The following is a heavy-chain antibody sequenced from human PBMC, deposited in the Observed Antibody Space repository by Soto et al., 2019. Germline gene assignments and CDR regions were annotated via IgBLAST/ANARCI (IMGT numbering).Heavy chain of an antibody. CDR3: ARSVRYYYYMDV. Sequence: SETLSLTCAVYGGSFSGYYWSWIRQPPGKGLEWIGEINHSGSTNYNPSLKSRVTISVDTSKNQFSLKLSSVTAADTAVYYCARSVRYYYYMDVWGKGTTVTVSS. J-gene: IGHJ6*03. CDR2: INHSGST. V-gene: IGHV4-34*01. D-gene: IGHD3-10*01. CDR1: GGSFSGYY.